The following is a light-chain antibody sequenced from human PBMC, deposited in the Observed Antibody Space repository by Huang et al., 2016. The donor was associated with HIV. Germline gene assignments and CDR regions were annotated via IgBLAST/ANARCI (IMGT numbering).Light chain of an antibody. CDR2: GAF. CDR1: HSVTTN. CDR3: QQYNYWWT. V-gene: IGKV3-15*01. Sequence: EVVMTQSPAILSVSPGERATLSCRASHSVTTNLAWYQQKPGQAPRLLIYGAFTRATGIPARFSGSGAGTEFTLTSSSLQSEDSAVYYCQQYNYWWTFGQGTKVEIK. J-gene: IGKJ1*01.